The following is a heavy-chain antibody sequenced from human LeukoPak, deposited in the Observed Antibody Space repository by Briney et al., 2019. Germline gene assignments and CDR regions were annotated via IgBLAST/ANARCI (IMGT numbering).Heavy chain of an antibody. J-gene: IGHJ1*01. CDR3: AAEEDIVVVPAAMEKYFQH. D-gene: IGHD2-2*01. Sequence: PGRSLRLSCAASGFTFSSYGMHWVRQAPGKGLEWVAVISYDGSNKYYADSVKGRFTISRDNSKNTLYLQMNSLRAEDTAVYYCAAEEDIVVVPAAMEKYFQHWGQGTLVTVSS. CDR1: GFTFSSYG. CDR2: ISYDGSNK. V-gene: IGHV3-30*03.